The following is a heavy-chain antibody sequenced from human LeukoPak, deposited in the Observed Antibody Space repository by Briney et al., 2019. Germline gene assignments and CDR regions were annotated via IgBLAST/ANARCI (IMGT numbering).Heavy chain of an antibody. Sequence: SETLSLTCTVSGYSISSGYYWGWIRQPPGKGLEWIGSIYHSGSTYYNPSLKSRVTISVDTSKNQFSLKLSSVTAADTAVYYCARDDDSSGSFDYWGQGTLVTVSS. V-gene: IGHV4-38-2*02. CDR1: GYSISSGYY. J-gene: IGHJ4*02. D-gene: IGHD3-22*01. CDR3: ARDDDSSGSFDY. CDR2: IYHSGST.